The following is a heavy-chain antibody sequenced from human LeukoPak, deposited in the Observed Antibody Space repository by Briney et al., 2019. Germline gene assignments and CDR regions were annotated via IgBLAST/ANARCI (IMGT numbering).Heavy chain of an antibody. J-gene: IGHJ6*03. Sequence: GGSLRLSCAASGFIFSDNWMSWVRQAPGKGPEWVANIKGDGSVTYYVDSVKGRFMVSRDNATNSLYLQINSLNAEATAVYYCARVPLRPGKYYYMDVWGKGTTVTVSS. CDR3: ARVPLRPGKYYYMDV. CDR1: GFIFSDNW. CDR2: IKGDGSVT. V-gene: IGHV3-7*01. D-gene: IGHD3-3*01.